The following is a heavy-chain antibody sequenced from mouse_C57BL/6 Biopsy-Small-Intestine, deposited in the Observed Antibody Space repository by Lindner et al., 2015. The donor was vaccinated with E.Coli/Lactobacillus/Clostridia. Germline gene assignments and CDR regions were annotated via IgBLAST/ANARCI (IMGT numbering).Heavy chain of an antibody. CDR1: EYEFPSHD. V-gene: IGHV5-2*01. J-gene: IGHJ3*01. D-gene: IGHD3-2*02. Sequence: VQRARSRGGGLVQPGESLKLSCESNEYEFPSHDMSWVRKTPEKRLELVAAINSDGGSTYYPDTMERRFIISRDNTKKTLYLQMSSLRSEDTALYYCARHDSSGYAYWGQGTLVTVSA. CDR3: ARHDSSGYAY. CDR2: INSDGGST.